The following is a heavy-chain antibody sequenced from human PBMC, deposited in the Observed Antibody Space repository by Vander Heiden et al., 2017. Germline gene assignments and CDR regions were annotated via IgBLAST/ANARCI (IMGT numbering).Heavy chain of an antibody. V-gene: IGHV3-9*01. CDR2: IGWNRGSL. D-gene: IGHD4-17*01. CDR3: AKDSSTVPRCYFDL. J-gene: IGHJ2*01. Sequence: EVQLVESGGGLVQPGRSLRLSCAASGFTFDDYAMHWVRQAPGKGLEGVSVIGWNRGSLGYADSLKGRFTISRDNAKNSLYLQMNSLRAEDTALYYCAKDSSTVPRCYFDLWGRGTLVTVSS. CDR1: GFTFDDYA.